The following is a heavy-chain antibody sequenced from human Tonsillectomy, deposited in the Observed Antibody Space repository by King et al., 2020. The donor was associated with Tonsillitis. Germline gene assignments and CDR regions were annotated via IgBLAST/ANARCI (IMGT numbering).Heavy chain of an antibody. Sequence: QVQLQQWGAGLLKPSETLSLTCAVYGGSFSGYYWSWIRQPPGKGLEWIGEINHSGSTNYNPSLKSRVTISVDTSKNQFSLKLSSVTAADTAVYYCARRRITMIVVVTSPCAFDIWGQGTMVTVSS. D-gene: IGHD3-22*01. V-gene: IGHV4-34*01. J-gene: IGHJ3*02. CDR2: INHSGST. CDR3: ARRRITMIVVVTSPCAFDI. CDR1: GGSFSGYY.